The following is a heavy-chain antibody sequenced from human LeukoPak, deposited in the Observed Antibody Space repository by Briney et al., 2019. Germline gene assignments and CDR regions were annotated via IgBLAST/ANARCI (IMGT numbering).Heavy chain of an antibody. CDR3: ARVGYNSGWYEY. Sequence: GGSLRLSCAASGFTFSSYEMNWGRQAPGKGLEWVAAIWEDGTNINYADSVKGRFTISRDNSKNTLYLQLNNLRAEDTALYYCARVGYNSGWYEYWGQGTLVTVSS. V-gene: IGHV3-33*08. CDR2: IWEDGTNI. CDR1: GFTFSSYE. J-gene: IGHJ4*02. D-gene: IGHD6-19*01.